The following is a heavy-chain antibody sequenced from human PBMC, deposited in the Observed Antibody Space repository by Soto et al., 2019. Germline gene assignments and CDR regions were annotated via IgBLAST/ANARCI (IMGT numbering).Heavy chain of an antibody. CDR1: GFTFDDYT. CDR2: IRWDGDAT. V-gene: IGHV3-43*01. CDR3: SKAMIGSYDSDAFDV. J-gene: IGHJ3*01. D-gene: IGHD3-22*01. Sequence: GGSLRLSCSASGFTFDDYTMHWVRQTPGKGLEWVGLIRWDGDATYYAASLRGRFTISRDNSENSLFLQMNSLRAEDAGFYYCSKAMIGSYDSDAFDVWGQGTMVTVSS.